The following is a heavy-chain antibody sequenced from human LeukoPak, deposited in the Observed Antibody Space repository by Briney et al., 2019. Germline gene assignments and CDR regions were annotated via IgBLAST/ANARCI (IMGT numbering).Heavy chain of an antibody. CDR3: ARHVIAAAGSYYFDY. V-gene: IGHV4-39*01. D-gene: IGHD6-13*01. CDR1: GGSISSSSYY. Sequence: SETLSLTCTVPGGSISSSSYYWGWIRQPPGKGLEWIGSIYYSGSTYYNPSLKSRVTISVDTSKNQFSLKLSSVTAADTAVYYCARHVIAAAGSYYFDYWGQGTLVTVSS. J-gene: IGHJ4*02. CDR2: IYYSGST.